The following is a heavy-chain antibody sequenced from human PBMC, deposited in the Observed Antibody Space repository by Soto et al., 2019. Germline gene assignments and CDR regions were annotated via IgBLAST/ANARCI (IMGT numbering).Heavy chain of an antibody. V-gene: IGHV3-23*01. J-gene: IGHJ4*02. CDR2: ISGGGGQT. Sequence: GGSVRLSCAASGFTFSNYAMSWVRQAPGKGPEWVSAISGGGGQTYYLESVKGRFTISRDNSKNTVSLLLNSLRADDTAVYYCAKEGSPPFFQHWGQGTLVTVSS. D-gene: IGHD3-10*01. CDR1: GFTFSNYA. CDR3: AKEGSPPFFQH.